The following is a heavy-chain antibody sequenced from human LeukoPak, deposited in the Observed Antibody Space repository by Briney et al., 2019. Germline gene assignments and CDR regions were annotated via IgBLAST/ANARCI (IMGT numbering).Heavy chain of an antibody. V-gene: IGHV4-59*01. D-gene: IGHD6-13*01. CDR2: IYYSGST. Sequence: PSETLSLTCTVSGGSISSYYWSWIRQPPGKGLEWIGYIYYSGSTKYNPSLKRRVTISVDTSKNQFSLKLSSVPAADTAVYYCAGDPIAAAGTFDYWGQGTLVTVSS. CDR1: GGSISSYY. J-gene: IGHJ4*02. CDR3: AGDPIAAAGTFDY.